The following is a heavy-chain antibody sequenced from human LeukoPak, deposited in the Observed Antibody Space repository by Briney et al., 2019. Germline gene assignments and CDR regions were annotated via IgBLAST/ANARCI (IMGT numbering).Heavy chain of an antibody. J-gene: IGHJ3*01. D-gene: IGHD2/OR15-2a*01. CDR2: IKQDGSEK. CDR1: GFTFSTYW. Sequence: GSLRLSCAASGFTFSTYWMSWVRQAPGKGLEWVANIKQDGSEKYYVDSVKGRFTISRDNTKNSLSLQMNSLRVEDTAVYYCARGGFYTDPDAFDVWGQGTMVTVSS. CDR3: ARGGFYTDPDAFDV. V-gene: IGHV3-7*04.